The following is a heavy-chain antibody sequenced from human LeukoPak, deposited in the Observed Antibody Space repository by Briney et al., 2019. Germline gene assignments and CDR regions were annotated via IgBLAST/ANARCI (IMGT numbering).Heavy chain of an antibody. CDR2: IYHSGST. CDR3: ARGYYLDAFDI. J-gene: IGHJ3*02. V-gene: IGHV4-30-2*01. D-gene: IGHD3-22*01. Sequence: SETLSLTCAVSGGSISSGGYSWSWIRQPPGKGLEWIGYIYHSGSTYYNPSLKSRVTISVDRSKNQFSLKLSSVTAADTAVYYCARGYYLDAFDIWGQGTMDTVSS. CDR1: GGSISSGGYS.